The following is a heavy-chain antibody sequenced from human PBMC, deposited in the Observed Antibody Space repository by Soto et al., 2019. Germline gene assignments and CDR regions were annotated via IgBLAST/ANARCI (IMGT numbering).Heavy chain of an antibody. CDR3: ARVPHYSSSWYLVY. J-gene: IGHJ4*02. CDR1: GDSVSSNSAA. CDR2: TYYGSKWYN. V-gene: IGHV6-1*01. D-gene: IGHD6-13*01. Sequence: SQTLSLTCAISGDSVSSNSAAWNWIRQSPSRGLEWLGRTYYGSKWYNDYAVSVKSRITINPDTSKNQFSLQLNSVTPEDTAVYYCARVPHYSSSWYLVYWGQGTLVTVSS.